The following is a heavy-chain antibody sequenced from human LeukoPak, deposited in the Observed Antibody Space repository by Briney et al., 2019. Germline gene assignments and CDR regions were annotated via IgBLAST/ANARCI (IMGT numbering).Heavy chain of an antibody. J-gene: IGHJ4*02. CDR2: ISGSGGST. CDR3: AKDPLATVTIFDY. V-gene: IGHV3-23*01. CDR1: GFTFSSYA. Sequence: GGSLRLSCAASGFTFSSYAMSWVRQAPGKGLEWVWAISGSGGSTYYAASVKGRFTISRDNSKNTLYLQMNSLRAEDTAVYYCAKDPLATVTIFDYWGQGTLVTVSS. D-gene: IGHD4-17*01.